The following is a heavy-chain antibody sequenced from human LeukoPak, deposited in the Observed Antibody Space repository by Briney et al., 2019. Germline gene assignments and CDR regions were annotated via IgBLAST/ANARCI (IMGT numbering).Heavy chain of an antibody. CDR3: TRGMIVVPGAFDI. V-gene: IGHV4-4*02. CDR2: IYHSGST. Sequence: SGTLSLTCAVSGGSISSSNWWSWVRQPPGKGLEWIGEIYHSGSTNYNPSLKSRVAISVDKSKNQFSLKLSSVTAADTAVYYCTRGMIVVPGAFDIWGQGTMVTVSS. D-gene: IGHD3-22*01. CDR1: GGSISSSNW. J-gene: IGHJ3*02.